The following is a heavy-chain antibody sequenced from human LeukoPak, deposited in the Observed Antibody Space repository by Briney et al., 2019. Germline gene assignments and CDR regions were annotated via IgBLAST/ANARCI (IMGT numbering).Heavy chain of an antibody. J-gene: IGHJ4*02. Sequence: SETLSLTCTVSGGSISSYYWSWIRQPPGKGLEWIGYIYYSGSTNYNPSLKSRVTISVDTSKNQFSLKLSSVTAADTAVYYCVREPRYSYSWGHFDYWGQGTLVTVSS. CDR1: GGSISSYY. CDR3: VREPRYSYSWGHFDY. CDR2: IYYSGST. D-gene: IGHD5-18*01. V-gene: IGHV4-59*01.